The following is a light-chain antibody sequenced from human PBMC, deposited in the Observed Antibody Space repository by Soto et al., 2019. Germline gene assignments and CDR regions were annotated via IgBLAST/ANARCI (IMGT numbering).Light chain of an antibody. J-gene: IGLJ3*02. CDR3: SSYTSSSTWV. Sequence: QSALTQSASVSGSPGQSITISCTGTSSDVGTYNYVSWYQQHPGKAPKLMIYEVSNRPSGVSSHFSGSKSGNTASLTISGLQAEDGADYYCSSYTSSSTWVFGGGTKVTVL. V-gene: IGLV2-14*01. CDR1: SSDVGTYNY. CDR2: EVS.